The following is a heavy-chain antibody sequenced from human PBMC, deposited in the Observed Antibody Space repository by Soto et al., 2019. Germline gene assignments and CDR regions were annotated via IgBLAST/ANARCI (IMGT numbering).Heavy chain of an antibody. J-gene: IGHJ4*02. CDR3: ARQHYYDSSGYYTWN. CDR1: GGSISSGGYY. V-gene: IGHV4-31*03. D-gene: IGHD3-22*01. CDR2: ISYSGST. Sequence: SETLSLTCTVSGGSISSGGYYWSWIRQHPGTGLEWIGHISYSGSTYYNTSLKSRVTISVDTSRNQFSLRLNSVTAADTAVYYCARQHYYDSSGYYTWNWGQGTLVTVSS.